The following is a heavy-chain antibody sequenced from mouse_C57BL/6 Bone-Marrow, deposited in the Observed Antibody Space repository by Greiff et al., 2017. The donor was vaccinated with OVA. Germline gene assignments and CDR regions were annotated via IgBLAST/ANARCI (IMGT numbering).Heavy chain of an antibody. V-gene: IGHV14-4*01. J-gene: IGHJ2*01. CDR2: IDPEYGDT. CDR1: GFNFKDDY. Sequence: VQLQQSGAELVRPGASVKLSCTASGFNFKDDYMHWVKQRPEQGLEWIGWIDPEYGDTDYASKFKGTATITADTSSSTAYLQLSSLTSADTAVYYCTTYGNFDYWGQGTTLTVSS. D-gene: IGHD2-1*01. CDR3: TTYGNFDY.